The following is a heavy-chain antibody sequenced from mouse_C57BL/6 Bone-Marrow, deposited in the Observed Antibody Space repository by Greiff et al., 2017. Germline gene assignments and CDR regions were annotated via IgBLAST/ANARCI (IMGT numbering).Heavy chain of an antibody. V-gene: IGHV6-3*01. Sequence: EVKVVESGGGLVQPGGSMKLSCVASGFTFSNYWMNWVRQSPEKGLEWVAQIRLKSDNYATPYAESVKGRFTISRDDSKSSVYLQMNNLRAEDTGIDYCTGVLRDWYFDVWGTGTTVTVSS. J-gene: IGHJ1*03. D-gene: IGHD1-1*01. CDR3: TGVLRDWYFDV. CDR2: IRLKSDNYAT. CDR1: GFTFSNYW.